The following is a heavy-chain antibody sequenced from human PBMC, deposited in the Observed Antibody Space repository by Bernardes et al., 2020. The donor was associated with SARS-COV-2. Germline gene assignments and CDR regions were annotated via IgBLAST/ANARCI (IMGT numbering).Heavy chain of an antibody. J-gene: IGHJ6*02. D-gene: IGHD3-3*01. Sequence: ASVKVSCKASGYTFTSYGISWVRQAPGQGLEWMGWISAYNGNTNYAQKLQGRVTMTTDTSTSTAYMELRSVRSDDTAVYYCARGDYTIFGVDRYYYGMDVWGQGTTVTGS. CDR1: GYTFTSYG. V-gene: IGHV1-18*01. CDR3: ARGDYTIFGVDRYYYGMDV. CDR2: ISAYNGNT.